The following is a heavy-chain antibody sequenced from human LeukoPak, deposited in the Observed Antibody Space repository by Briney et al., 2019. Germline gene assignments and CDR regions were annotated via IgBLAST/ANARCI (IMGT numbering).Heavy chain of an antibody. D-gene: IGHD2-15*01. J-gene: IGHJ6*03. CDR1: GGTFSSYA. V-gene: IGHV1-69*06. Sequence: ASVKVSCKASGGTFSSYAISWVRQAPGQGLEWMGGIIPIFGTANYAQKFQGRVTITADKSTSTAYTELSSLRSEDTAVYYCARGGDCSGGSCYSRLRYYYYYMDVWGKGTTVTVSS. CDR2: IIPIFGTA. CDR3: ARGGDCSGGSCYSRLRYYYYYMDV.